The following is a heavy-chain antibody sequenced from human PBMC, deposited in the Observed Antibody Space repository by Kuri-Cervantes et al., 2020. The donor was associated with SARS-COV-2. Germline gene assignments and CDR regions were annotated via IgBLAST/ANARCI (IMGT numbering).Heavy chain of an antibody. J-gene: IGHJ5*02. CDR2: IYSSGSA. CDR3: AAFTWTHRWFDP. V-gene: IGHV4-4*08. D-gene: IGHD3/OR15-3a*01. CDR1: GGSISSYY. Sequence: SETLSLTCTVSGGSISSYYWSWIRQPPGKGLEWIGRIYSSGSANYNPSLKRRVTISLDTSKNQFSLKLTSPTAADTALYYCAAFTWTHRWFDPWGQGIMVTVSS.